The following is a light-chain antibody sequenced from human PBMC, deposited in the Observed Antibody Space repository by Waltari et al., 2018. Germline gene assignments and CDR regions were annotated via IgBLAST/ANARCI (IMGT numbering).Light chain of an antibody. CDR1: QGINRY. CDR3: QQSSTSPYT. Sequence: DIQMTQSPSSLSASIGDRVTITCRASQGINRYLNWYQQKPGKAPELLISDASKLQSGVPARLDSSGLGTQFTLTIDSLQPGDFATYDCQQSSTSPYTFGQGTRLDIK. V-gene: IGKV1-39*01. J-gene: IGKJ2*01. CDR2: DAS.